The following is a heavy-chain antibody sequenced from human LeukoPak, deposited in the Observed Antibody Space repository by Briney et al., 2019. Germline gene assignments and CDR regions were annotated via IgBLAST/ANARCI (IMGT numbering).Heavy chain of an antibody. CDR3: ARVQQWLVLGAFDY. CDR2: IYSGGST. J-gene: IGHJ4*02. D-gene: IGHD6-19*01. Sequence: GGSLRLSCAASGFTVSSNYMSWVRQAPGKGLEWVSVIYSGGSTYYADSVKGRFTISRDNSKNTLYLQMNSLRAEDTAVYYCARVQQWLVLGAFDYWGQGTLVTLSS. CDR1: GFTVSSNY. V-gene: IGHV3-53*01.